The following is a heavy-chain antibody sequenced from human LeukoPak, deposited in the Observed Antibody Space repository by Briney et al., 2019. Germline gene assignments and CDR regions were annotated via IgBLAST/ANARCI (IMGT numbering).Heavy chain of an antibody. CDR2: ISWNSGSI. J-gene: IGHJ4*02. CDR3: ARKDYYDSPFDY. V-gene: IGHV3-9*01. Sequence: GRSLRLSCAASGFTFDDYAMHWVRQGPGKGLEWVSGISWNSGSIAYADSVKGRFTISRDNAKNSLYLQMNSLRAEDTAVYYCARKDYYDSPFDYWGQGTLVTVSS. D-gene: IGHD3-22*01. CDR1: GFTFDDYA.